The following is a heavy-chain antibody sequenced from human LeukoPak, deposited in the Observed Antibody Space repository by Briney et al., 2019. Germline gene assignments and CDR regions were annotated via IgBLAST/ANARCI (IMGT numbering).Heavy chain of an antibody. J-gene: IGHJ4*02. D-gene: IGHD4-11*01. Sequence: AASVKVSCKASGYTFTGYYMDWVRQAPGQGLEWMGWINPNSGGTNYAQKFQGRVTMTRDTSISTAYMELSRLRSDDTAVYYCARGGEGIDYSNYFDYWGQGTLVTVSS. CDR3: ARGGEGIDYSNYFDY. V-gene: IGHV1-2*02. CDR1: GYTFTGYY. CDR2: INPNSGGT.